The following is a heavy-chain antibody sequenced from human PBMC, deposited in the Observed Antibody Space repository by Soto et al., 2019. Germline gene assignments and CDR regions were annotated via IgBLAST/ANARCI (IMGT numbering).Heavy chain of an antibody. D-gene: IGHD2-2*01. CDR3: AGYQGHYYYGMVV. V-gene: IGHV4-4*07. Sequence: DTLSLTCSVSGNSISNYYWNWIRQPAGQGLEGIGRIYTGGSTNYNASLKSPVTMSVDTSKDQFSPKLMSLTAADTAVYFCAGYQGHYYYGMVVLGQGTTVTVSS. CDR2: IYTGGST. CDR1: GNSISNYY. J-gene: IGHJ6*02.